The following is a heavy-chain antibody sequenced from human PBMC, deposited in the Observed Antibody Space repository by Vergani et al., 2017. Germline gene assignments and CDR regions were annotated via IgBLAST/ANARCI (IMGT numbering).Heavy chain of an antibody. D-gene: IGHD6-19*01. CDR3: AKAWYSSGCNDY. Sequence: EVQLLESGGGLVQPGGSLRLSCAASGFTFSSYAMSWVRQAPGKGLEWVSTISGSGGSTYYADSVKGRFTISIDNSKNTLYLQMNSLRAEDTAVYYCAKAWYSSGCNDYWGQGTLVTVSS. CDR2: ISGSGGST. V-gene: IGHV3-23*01. J-gene: IGHJ4*02. CDR1: GFTFSSYA.